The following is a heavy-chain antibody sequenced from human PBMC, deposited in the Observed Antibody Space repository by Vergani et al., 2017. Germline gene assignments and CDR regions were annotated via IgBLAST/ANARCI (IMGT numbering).Heavy chain of an antibody. V-gene: IGHV4-59*01. CDR3: ARSVSSWYYFDY. CDR1: GGSISSYY. CDR2: IYYSGST. D-gene: IGHD6-13*01. Sequence: HVQLQESGPGLVKPSETLSLTCTVSGGSISSYYWSWIRQPPGKGLEWIGYIYYSGSTNYNPSLKSRVTISVDTSKNQFSLKLSSVTAADTAVYYCARSVSSWYYFDYWGQGSLVTGSS. J-gene: IGHJ4*02.